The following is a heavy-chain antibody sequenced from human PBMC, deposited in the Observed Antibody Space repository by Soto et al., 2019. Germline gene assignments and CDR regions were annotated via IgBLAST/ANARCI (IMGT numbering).Heavy chain of an antibody. Sequence: SVRVSCKASGGTFSSYTISWVRQAPGQGLEWMERIIPILGIANYAQKFQGRVTITADKSTSTAYMELSSLRSEDTAVYYCARDNGSTMVRGVWFDPWGQG. D-gene: IGHD3-10*01. CDR3: ARDNGSTMVRGVWFDP. J-gene: IGHJ5*02. CDR2: IIPILGIA. V-gene: IGHV1-69*04. CDR1: GGTFSSYT.